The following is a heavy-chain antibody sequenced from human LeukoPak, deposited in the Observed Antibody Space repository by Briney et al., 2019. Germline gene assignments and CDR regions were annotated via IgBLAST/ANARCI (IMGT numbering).Heavy chain of an antibody. Sequence: SETLSLTCTDSGGSISSGSYYWSWIRQPAGKGLEWIGRIYTSGSTNYNPSLKSRVTISVDTSKNQFSLKLSSVTAADTAVYYCARQVELDYWGQGTLVTVSS. CDR2: IYTSGST. J-gene: IGHJ4*02. CDR3: ARQVELDY. D-gene: IGHD1-1*01. CDR1: GGSISSGSYY. V-gene: IGHV4-61*02.